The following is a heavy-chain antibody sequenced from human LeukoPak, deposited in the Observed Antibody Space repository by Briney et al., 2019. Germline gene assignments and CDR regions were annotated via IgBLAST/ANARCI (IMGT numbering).Heavy chain of an antibody. CDR2: IYHDGST. V-gene: IGHV4-4*02. D-gene: IGHD3-10*01. Sequence: SETLSLTCAVSGGSISSNNWWIWVRQSPEKGLEWIGEIYHDGSTNYNPSLKSRVTISMDKSKNQLSLKLNFVTAADTAVYYCARGLWFGELTFDYWGQGTLVTVSS. CDR3: ARGLWFGELTFDY. CDR1: GGSISSNNW. J-gene: IGHJ4*02.